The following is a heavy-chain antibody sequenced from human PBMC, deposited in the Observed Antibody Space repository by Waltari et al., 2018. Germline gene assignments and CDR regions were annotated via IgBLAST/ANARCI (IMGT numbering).Heavy chain of an antibody. J-gene: IGHJ4*02. Sequence: EVQLLESGGDLVQPGGSLRLSCVASGFTFRGYAMAWVRQAPGKGLEWCSGISGNGGVTYYADSVKGRFTISRHNAKNTVYLQMNSLRVEDTAIYFCTKRDYYDEKSFFPLFEYWGQGALVTVSS. CDR2: ISGNGGVT. V-gene: IGHV3-23*01. CDR1: GFTFRGYA. D-gene: IGHD3-22*01. CDR3: TKRDYYDEKSFFPLFEY.